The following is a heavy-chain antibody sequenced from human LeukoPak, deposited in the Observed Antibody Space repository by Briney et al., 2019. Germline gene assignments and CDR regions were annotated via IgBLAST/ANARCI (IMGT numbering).Heavy chain of an antibody. CDR1: GYTLTELS. D-gene: IGHD3-16*02. CDR2: FDPEDGET. J-gene: IGHJ5*02. Sequence: ASVKVSCKVSGYTLTELSMHWVRQAPGKGLEWMGGFDPEDGETIYAQKFQGGVTMTEDTSTDTAYMELSSLRSEDTAVYYCATVLYVWGSYRSNWFDPWGQGTLVTVSS. CDR3: ATVLYVWGSYRSNWFDP. V-gene: IGHV1-24*01.